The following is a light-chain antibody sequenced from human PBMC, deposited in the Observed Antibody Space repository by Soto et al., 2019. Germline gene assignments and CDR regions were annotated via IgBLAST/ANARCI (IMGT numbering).Light chain of an antibody. V-gene: IGKV3-20*01. CDR3: QQYGSSPRT. Sequence: PEERATLSCRASQSVSSSYLAWYQQKPGQAPRLLIYGASSRASGIPDRFSGSGSGTDFTLSISRLEPEDFAVYYCQQYGSSPRTFGQGTKVDIK. CDR2: GAS. CDR1: QSVSSSY. J-gene: IGKJ1*01.